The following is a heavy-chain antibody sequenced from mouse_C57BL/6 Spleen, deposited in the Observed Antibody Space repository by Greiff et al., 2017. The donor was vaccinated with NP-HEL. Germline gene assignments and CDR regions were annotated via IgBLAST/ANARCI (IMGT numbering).Heavy chain of an antibody. CDR3: ARGGYYGSSPLFDY. CDR2: IYPGSGNT. Sequence: QVQLKESGAELVRPGASVKLSCKASGYTFTDYYINWVKQRPGQGLEWIARIYPGSGNTYYNEKFKGKATLTAEKSSSTAYMQLSSLTSEDSAVYFCARGGYYGSSPLFDYWGQGTTLTVSS. V-gene: IGHV1-76*01. D-gene: IGHD1-1*01. CDR1: GYTFTDYY. J-gene: IGHJ2*01.